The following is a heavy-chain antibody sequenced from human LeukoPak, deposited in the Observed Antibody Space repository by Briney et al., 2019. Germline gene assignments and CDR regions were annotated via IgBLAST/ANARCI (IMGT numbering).Heavy chain of an antibody. CDR1: LVTFSTYN. CDR2: IISMASET. CDR3: AVSREAGGSLDY. D-gene: IGHD2-15*01. V-gene: IGHV1-69*02. J-gene: IGHJ4*02. Sequence: SSVKVIFKAFLVTFSTYNINLARQAPGQGLKCVGRIISMASETNYAQEFQGKVTITADKSTSTTYMELSSLRSEDTAVYYCAVSREAGGSLDYWGQGTLVTVSS.